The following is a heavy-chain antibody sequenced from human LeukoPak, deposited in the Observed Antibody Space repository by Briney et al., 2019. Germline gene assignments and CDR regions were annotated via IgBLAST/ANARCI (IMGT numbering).Heavy chain of an antibody. D-gene: IGHD3-22*01. CDR1: GGSISSYY. Sequence: PSETLSLSCTVSGGSISSYYWSWIRQPPGKGLEWIGYIYYSGSTNYNPSLKSRVTISVDTSKNQFSLKLSSVTAADTAVYYCARGRYCYDSSGRYWHFDLWGRGTLVTVSS. CDR2: IYYSGST. V-gene: IGHV4-59*01. CDR3: ARGRYCYDSSGRYWHFDL. J-gene: IGHJ2*01.